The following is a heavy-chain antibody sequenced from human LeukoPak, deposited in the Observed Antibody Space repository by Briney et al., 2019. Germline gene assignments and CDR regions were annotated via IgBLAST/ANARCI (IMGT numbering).Heavy chain of an antibody. CDR3: ASPYSSGWIHFYFAY. CDR2: ISYDGSNT. V-gene: IGHV3-30-3*01. Sequence: GGSLRLSCAASGFTFSSYAMHWVRQAPGKGLEWVAAISYDGSNTYYADSVKGRFTISRDNFKSTLYLQMNSLRPEDTAVYYCASPYSSGWIHFYFAYSGQGTLVTVSS. CDR1: GFTFSSYA. J-gene: IGHJ4*02. D-gene: IGHD6-19*01.